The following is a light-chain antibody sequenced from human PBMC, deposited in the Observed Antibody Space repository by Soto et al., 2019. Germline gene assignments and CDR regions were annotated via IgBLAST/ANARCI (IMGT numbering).Light chain of an antibody. CDR1: SSNIGTNA. J-gene: IGLJ1*01. V-gene: IGLV1-36*01. CDR3: ATWDDSLNGFV. Sequence: QSVLTQPPSVSEAPRQRVTISCSGSSSNIGTNAVNWYQQLPGKAPKLLIYYDDLLPSGVSDRFSGSKSGTSASLAISVLQSEDEADYYCATWDDSLNGFVFGTGTKLTVL. CDR2: YDD.